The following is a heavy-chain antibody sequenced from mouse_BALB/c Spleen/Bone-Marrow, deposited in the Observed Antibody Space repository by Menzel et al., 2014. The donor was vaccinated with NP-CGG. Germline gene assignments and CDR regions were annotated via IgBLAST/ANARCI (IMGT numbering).Heavy chain of an antibody. Sequence: EVKLVESGGGLVQPGGSLRLSCVTSGFTFTDYYMSWVRQPPGKALEWLGFIRNKANGYTTEYSASVKGRFTISRDNSQSILYLQMNTLRAEDSATYYCARDIGRLLFDYWGQGTTLTVSS. D-gene: IGHD1-2*01. CDR3: ARDIGRLLFDY. V-gene: IGHV7-3*02. J-gene: IGHJ2*01. CDR1: GFTFTDYY. CDR2: IRNKANGYTT.